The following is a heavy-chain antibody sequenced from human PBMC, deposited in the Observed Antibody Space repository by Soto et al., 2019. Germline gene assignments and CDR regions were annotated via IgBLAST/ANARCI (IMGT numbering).Heavy chain of an antibody. V-gene: IGHV3-23*01. Sequence: PGVSMRHSCAASGFTCSSYAMSWVSQAPGKGLEWVSAISGSGGSTYYADSVKGRFTISRDNSKNTLYLQMNSLRAEDTAVYYCAKDKDYYYYYYMDVWGKGTTVTVSS. CDR2: ISGSGGST. CDR3: AKDKDYYYYYYMDV. CDR1: GFTCSSYA. J-gene: IGHJ6*03.